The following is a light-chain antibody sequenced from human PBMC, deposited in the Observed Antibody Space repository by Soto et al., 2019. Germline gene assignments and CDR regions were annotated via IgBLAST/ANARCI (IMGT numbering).Light chain of an antibody. Sequence: QPVLTQPRSVSGSPGQSVTISCTGTSSDVGGYNYVSWYQLHPGNAPKLMIYDVSKRPSGVPDRFSGSKSGNTASLTISGLQAEDEADYYCCSYAGSYTYVFGTGTKLTVL. CDR3: CSYAGSYTYV. CDR2: DVS. J-gene: IGLJ1*01. CDR1: SSDVGGYNY. V-gene: IGLV2-11*01.